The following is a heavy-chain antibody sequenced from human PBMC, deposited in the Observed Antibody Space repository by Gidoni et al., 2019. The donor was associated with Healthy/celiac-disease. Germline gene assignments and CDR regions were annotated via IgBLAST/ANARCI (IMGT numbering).Heavy chain of an antibody. V-gene: IGHV4-38-2*01. CDR2: IYASGST. CDR1: DYSITSGYY. Sequence: QVQLQESVPGLVTPSETLSLTCAVPDYSITSGYYWGWFRQPPGKGVEWIGSIYASGSTDSNPSPKSRVNISVDTAKKQFSLKLSSVTAADTAVYYWARACRGDSCYDDYWGQGTLVTVSS. J-gene: IGHJ4*02. CDR3: ARACRGDSCYDDY. D-gene: IGHD2-15*01.